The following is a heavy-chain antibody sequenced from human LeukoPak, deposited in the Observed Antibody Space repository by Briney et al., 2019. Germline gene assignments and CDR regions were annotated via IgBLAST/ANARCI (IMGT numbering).Heavy chain of an antibody. Sequence: SETLSLTCTVSGGSISSYYWSWIRQPPGKGLEWIGYIYYSAGTIYNPSLKSRVTISVGTSKTQFSLKVTSVTTADTAVYYCAKGRKDFDTNLGPFDSWGQGILVTVSS. CDR1: GGSISSYY. V-gene: IGHV4-59*01. CDR3: AKGRKDFDTNLGPFDS. CDR2: IYYSAGT. J-gene: IGHJ4*02. D-gene: IGHD3-9*01.